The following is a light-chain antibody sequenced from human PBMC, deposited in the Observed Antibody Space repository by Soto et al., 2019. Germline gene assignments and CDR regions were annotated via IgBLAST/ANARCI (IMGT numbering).Light chain of an antibody. CDR2: AAS. J-gene: IGKJ4*01. CDR1: QSISNF. CDR3: QQSYSTPLA. V-gene: IGKV1-39*01. Sequence: DIQMTQSTSSLSASVGDRVTITCRASQSISNFLNWYQQKPGKAPKLLIYAASSLQSGVPARFSGSESGTDFTLTISSLQPEDFATYYCQQSYSTPLAFGGGTKVEIK.